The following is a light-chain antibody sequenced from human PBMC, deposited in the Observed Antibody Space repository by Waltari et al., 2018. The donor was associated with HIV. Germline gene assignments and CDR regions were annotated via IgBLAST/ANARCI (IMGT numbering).Light chain of an antibody. CDR1: SSNIGSNA. Sequence: QSVLTQPPSASGTPGQRVTISCSGSSSNIGSNALNWFQHPSGTAPRLLIHSDNQRPSGVPDRVSGSKSGTSASLAITGLQSEDEAVYYCASWDDSLSALLFGGGTRLTVL. CDR2: SDN. J-gene: IGLJ2*01. CDR3: ASWDDSLSALL. V-gene: IGLV1-44*01.